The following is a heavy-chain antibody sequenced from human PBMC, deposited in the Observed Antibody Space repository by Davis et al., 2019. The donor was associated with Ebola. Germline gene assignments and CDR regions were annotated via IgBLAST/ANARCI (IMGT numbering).Heavy chain of an antibody. Sequence: AASVKVSCKASGYTFTSYGISWVRQAPGQGLEWMGWINPNSGGTNYAQKFQGWVTMTRDTSISTAYMELSRLRSDDTAVYYCARGDIAAAIPWYYYGMDVWGQGTTVTVSS. J-gene: IGHJ6*02. CDR1: GYTFTSYG. CDR2: INPNSGGT. CDR3: ARGDIAAAIPWYYYGMDV. V-gene: IGHV1-2*04. D-gene: IGHD6-13*01.